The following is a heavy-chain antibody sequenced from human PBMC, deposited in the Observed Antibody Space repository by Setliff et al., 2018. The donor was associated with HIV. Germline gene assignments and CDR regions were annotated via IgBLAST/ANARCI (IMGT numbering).Heavy chain of an antibody. J-gene: IGHJ1*01. CDR1: GYSISSGYY. CDR3: ARHYDSSGYSFQH. V-gene: IGHV4-38-2*01. D-gene: IGHD3-22*01. CDR2: IYHSGST. Sequence: SETLSLTCAVSGYSISSGYYWGWIRQPPGKGLEWIGSIYHSGSTYYNPSLKSRVTISVDTSKNQFSLKLSSVTAAETSVYYCARHYDSSGYSFQHWGQGTLVTVSS.